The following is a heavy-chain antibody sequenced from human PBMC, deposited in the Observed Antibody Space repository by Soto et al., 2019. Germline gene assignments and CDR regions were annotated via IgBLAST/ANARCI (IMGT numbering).Heavy chain of an antibody. CDR1: GGSVSSGSYY. CDR3: ARVLKSYYDSSGYPNSHYYFDS. V-gene: IGHV4-61*01. CDR2: IYYSGNT. J-gene: IGHJ4*02. Sequence: SETLSLTCTVSGGSVSSGSYYWSWIRQPPGKGLEWIGYIYYSGNTNYNPSLKSRVTISVDTSKNQFSLKLSSVTAADTAVYYCARVLKSYYDSSGYPNSHYYFDSWGQGTLVTVSS. D-gene: IGHD3-22*01.